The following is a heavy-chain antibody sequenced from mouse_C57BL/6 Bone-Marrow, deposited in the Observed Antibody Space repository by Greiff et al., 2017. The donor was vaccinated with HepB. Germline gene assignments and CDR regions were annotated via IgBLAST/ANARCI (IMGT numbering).Heavy chain of an antibody. Sequence: QVQLQQSGPELVKPGASVKISCKASGYAFSSSWMNWVKQRPGKGLEWIGRIYPGDGDTNYNGKFKGKATLTADKSSSTAYMQLSSLTSEDSAVYFCAREAYYDYDAGFAYWGQGTLVTVSA. V-gene: IGHV1-82*01. CDR3: AREAYYDYDAGFAY. CDR1: GYAFSSSW. J-gene: IGHJ3*01. D-gene: IGHD2-4*01. CDR2: IYPGDGDT.